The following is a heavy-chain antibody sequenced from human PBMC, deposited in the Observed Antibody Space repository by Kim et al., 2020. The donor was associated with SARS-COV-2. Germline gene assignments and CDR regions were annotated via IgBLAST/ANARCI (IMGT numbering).Heavy chain of an antibody. CDR3: ARVGYRNGYSTYVDY. V-gene: IGHV4-39*01. CDR2: IYYSGRT. J-gene: IGHJ4*02. D-gene: IGHD5-18*01. CDR1: GGSISSSTYY. Sequence: SETLSLTCTVSGGSISSSTYYWGWIRQPPGKGLEWIATIYYSGRTFYTPSLKIRVTISVDTSKDQFSLKLSSVTAADTAVYYCARVGYRNGYSTYVDYWGQGTLVSVSS.